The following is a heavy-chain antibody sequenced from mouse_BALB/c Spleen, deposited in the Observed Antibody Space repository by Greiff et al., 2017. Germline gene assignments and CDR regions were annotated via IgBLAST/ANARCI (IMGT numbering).Heavy chain of an antibody. CDR3: ARSYYGNYDAMDY. Sequence: DVKLVESGGGLVQPGGSLKLSCAASGFTFSSYTMSWVRQTPEKRLEWVAYISNGGGSTYYPDTVQGRFTISRDNAKNTLYLQMSSLKSEDTAMYYCARSYYGNYDAMDYWGQGTSVTVSS. V-gene: IGHV5-12-2*01. D-gene: IGHD2-10*01. CDR2: ISNGGGST. J-gene: IGHJ4*01. CDR1: GFTFSSYT.